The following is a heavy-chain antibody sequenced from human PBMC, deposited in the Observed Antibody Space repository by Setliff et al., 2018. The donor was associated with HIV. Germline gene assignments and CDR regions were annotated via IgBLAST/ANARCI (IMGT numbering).Heavy chain of an antibody. CDR1: GYSISSGFY. Sequence: PSETLSLTCAASGYSISSGFYWSWMRQPPGKGLEWIGSIYHSGSTYYNPSLKSRVTISVDTSKNQFSLKLTSVTAADTAVYYCAKEGGLYFGMLIHDAIDLWGQGTMVTVSS. V-gene: IGHV4-38-2*02. CDR2: IYHSGST. J-gene: IGHJ3*01. CDR3: AKEGGLYFGMLIHDAIDL. D-gene: IGHD3-3*01.